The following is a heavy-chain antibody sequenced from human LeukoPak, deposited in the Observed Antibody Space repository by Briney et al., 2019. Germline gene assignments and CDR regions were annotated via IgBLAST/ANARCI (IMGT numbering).Heavy chain of an antibody. J-gene: IGHJ4*02. Sequence: ASVNVSCKASGGTFSSYAISWVRQAPGQGLEWMGGIIPIFGTANYAQKFQGRVTITADESTSTDYMELSSLRSEDTAVYYCARGPHGYSGYDALDYWGQGTLVTVSS. CDR1: GGTFSSYA. D-gene: IGHD5-12*01. V-gene: IGHV1-69*01. CDR2: IIPIFGTA. CDR3: ARGPHGYSGYDALDY.